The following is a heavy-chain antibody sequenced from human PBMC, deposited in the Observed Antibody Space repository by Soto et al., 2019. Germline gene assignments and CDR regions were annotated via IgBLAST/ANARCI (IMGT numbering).Heavy chain of an antibody. CDR2: IYYSGST. J-gene: IGHJ4*02. V-gene: IGHV4-39*01. D-gene: IGHD2-15*01. CDR3: ARWIVVVVAAIDY. Sequence: SETLSLTCTVSGGSISSSSYYWGWIRQPPGKGLEWIGSIYYSGSTYYNPSLKSRVTISVDTSKNQFSLKLSSVTAADTAVYYCARWIVVVVAAIDYWGQGTLVTVSS. CDR1: GGSISSSSYY.